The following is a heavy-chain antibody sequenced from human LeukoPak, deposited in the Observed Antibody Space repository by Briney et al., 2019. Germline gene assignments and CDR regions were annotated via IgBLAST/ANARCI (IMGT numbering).Heavy chain of an antibody. J-gene: IGHJ3*02. Sequence: KTGGSLRLSCAASGFTFSSYSMNWVRQAPGKGLEWVSSISSSSSYIYCADSVKGRFTISRDNAKNSLYLQMNSLRAEDTAVYYCASPSASSSGDAFDIWGQGTMVTVSS. CDR2: ISSSSSYI. CDR3: ASPSASSSGDAFDI. CDR1: GFTFSSYS. V-gene: IGHV3-21*01. D-gene: IGHD6-13*01.